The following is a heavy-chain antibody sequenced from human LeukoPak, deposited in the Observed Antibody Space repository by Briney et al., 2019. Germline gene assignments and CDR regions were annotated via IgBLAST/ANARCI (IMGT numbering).Heavy chain of an antibody. CDR1: GFTFSSYS. D-gene: IGHD4/OR15-4a*01. J-gene: IGHJ3*02. CDR2: ISSSSSYI. CDR3: AKVSLNMVNDAFDI. Sequence: GGSLRLSCAASGFTFSSYSMNWVRQAPGKGLEWVSSISSSSSYIYYADSVKGRFTISRDNAKNSLYLQMNSLRAEDTAVYYCAKVSLNMVNDAFDIWGQGTMVSVSS. V-gene: IGHV3-21*01.